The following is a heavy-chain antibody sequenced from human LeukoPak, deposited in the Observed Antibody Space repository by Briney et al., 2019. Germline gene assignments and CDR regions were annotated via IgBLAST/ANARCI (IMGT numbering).Heavy chain of an antibody. J-gene: IGHJ4*02. Sequence: GGSLRLSCAAPGFTFDDYAMHWVRQAPGKGLEWVSGISWISGSIDYAGSVKGRFTISRDNAKNSLYLQMNSLRAEDMALYYCTKDRGSRQWLVAPDYWGQGTLVTVSS. CDR3: TKDRGSRQWLVAPDY. V-gene: IGHV3-9*03. CDR1: GFTFDDYA. D-gene: IGHD6-19*01. CDR2: ISWISGSI.